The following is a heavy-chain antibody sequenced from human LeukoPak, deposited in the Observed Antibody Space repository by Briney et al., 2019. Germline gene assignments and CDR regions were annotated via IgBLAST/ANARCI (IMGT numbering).Heavy chain of an antibody. V-gene: IGHV4-4*07. CDR1: GGSISSYY. Sequence: SETLSLTCTVSGGSISSYYWSWIRQPAGKGLEWIGRIYTSGSTNYNPSLKSRVTMSVDTSKNQFSLKLSPVTAADTAVYYCARDRTAELRYFDWLSESYFDYWGQGTLVTVSS. CDR3: ARDRTAELRYFDWLSESYFDY. J-gene: IGHJ4*02. D-gene: IGHD3-9*01. CDR2: IYTSGST.